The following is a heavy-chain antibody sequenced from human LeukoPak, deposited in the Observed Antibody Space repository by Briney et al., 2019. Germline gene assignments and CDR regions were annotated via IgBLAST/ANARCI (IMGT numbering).Heavy chain of an antibody. D-gene: IGHD3-10*01. CDR1: GGSISSYY. V-gene: IGHV4-59*01. CDR3: ARATDGVDY. J-gene: IGHJ4*02. Sequence: SETLSLTCTVSGGSISSYYWSWSRQPPGKGLEWIGYIYYSGSTNYNPSLKSRVTISVDTSKNQFSLKLSSVTAADTAVYYCARATDGVDYWGQGTLVTVSS. CDR2: IYYSGST.